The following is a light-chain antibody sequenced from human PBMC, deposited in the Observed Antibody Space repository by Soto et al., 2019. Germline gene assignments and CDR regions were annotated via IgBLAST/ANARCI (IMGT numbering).Light chain of an antibody. Sequence: EMVLTQSPGPLSLSPGERATLSCRARQSVSSSYLAWYQQKPGQAPRLLIYGASSRATGIPARFIGSGSGTDFTLTISRLEPEDFAVYYCQQYGSSPPSTFGQGTKVEIK. V-gene: IGKV3-20*01. J-gene: IGKJ1*01. CDR3: QQYGSSPPST. CDR1: QSVSSSY. CDR2: GAS.